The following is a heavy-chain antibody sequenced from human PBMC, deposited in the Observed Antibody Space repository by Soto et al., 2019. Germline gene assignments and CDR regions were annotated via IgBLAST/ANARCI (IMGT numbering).Heavy chain of an antibody. CDR2: INAGNGNT. D-gene: IGHD2-15*01. CDR1: GYTFTSYA. CDR3: AREYCSGGSCSYYYGMDV. J-gene: IGHJ6*02. Sequence: ASVKVSCKASGYTFTSYAMHWVRQAPGQRLEWMGWINAGNGNTKYSQKFQGRVTITRDTSASTAYMELSSLRSEDTAVYYRAREYCSGGSCSYYYGMDVWGQGTTVTVSS. V-gene: IGHV1-3*01.